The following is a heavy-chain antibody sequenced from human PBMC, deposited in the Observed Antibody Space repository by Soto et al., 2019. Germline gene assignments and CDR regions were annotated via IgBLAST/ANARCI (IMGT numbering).Heavy chain of an antibody. Sequence: TLKESGPTLVKPTQTLTLTCTFSGFSLSTSGVGVGWIRQPPGKALEWLALIYWDDDKRYSPSLKSRLTITKGTSKNQVVLTMTNMDPVDTVTYYCAHSLIPNWGSRGAFDYWGQGTLVTVSS. D-gene: IGHD7-27*01. CDR1: GFSLSTSGVG. CDR2: IYWDDDK. J-gene: IGHJ4*02. V-gene: IGHV2-5*02. CDR3: AHSLIPNWGSRGAFDY.